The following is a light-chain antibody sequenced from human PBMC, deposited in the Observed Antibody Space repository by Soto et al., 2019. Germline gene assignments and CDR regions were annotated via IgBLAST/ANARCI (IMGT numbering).Light chain of an antibody. Sequence: QSVLTQPPSVSAAPGQKVTISCSGSSSNIGNNYVSWYQQLPGTAPKLLIYDNNKRPSGIPDRFPGSKSGTSATLGITGLQTGDEADYYCGTWDSGLSAGVFGGGTKLTVL. CDR2: DNN. CDR3: GTWDSGLSAGV. CDR1: SSNIGNNY. V-gene: IGLV1-51*01. J-gene: IGLJ2*01.